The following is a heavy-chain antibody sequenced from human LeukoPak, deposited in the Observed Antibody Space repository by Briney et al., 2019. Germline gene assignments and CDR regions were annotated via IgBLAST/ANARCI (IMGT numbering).Heavy chain of an antibody. CDR1: GGSISSGDYY. V-gene: IGHV4-39*01. J-gene: IGHJ4*02. CDR2: IYYSGST. Sequence: SETLSLTCTVSGGSISSGDYYWGWIRQPPGKGLEWIGNIYYSGSTFYNPFLKSRVTISVDTSKNQFSLKLNSVSVADTAVYYCARWVATPRGYFDYWGQGALVTVSS. CDR3: ARWVATPRGYFDY. D-gene: IGHD5-12*01.